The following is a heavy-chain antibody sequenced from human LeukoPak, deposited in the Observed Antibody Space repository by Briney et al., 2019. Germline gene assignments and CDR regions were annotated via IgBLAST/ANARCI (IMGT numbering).Heavy chain of an antibody. J-gene: IGHJ4*02. V-gene: IGHV3-30*02. CDR3: AQPPAHYDILTGYLYYFDY. D-gene: IGHD3-9*01. CDR2: IRYGGSNK. CDR1: GFTFSSYG. Sequence: RTGGSLRLSCAASGFTFSSYGMHWVRQAPGKGLEWVAFIRYGGSNKYYADSVKGRFTISRDNSKNTLYLQMNSLRAEDTAVYYCAQPPAHYDILTGYLYYFDYWGQGTLVTVSS.